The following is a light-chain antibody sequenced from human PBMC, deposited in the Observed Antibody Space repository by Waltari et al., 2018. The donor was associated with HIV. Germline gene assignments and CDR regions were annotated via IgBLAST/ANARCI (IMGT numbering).Light chain of an antibody. V-gene: IGLV1-44*01. Sequence: PGGAPKLVIYRNDQRPSGVPARCSAAKSGSTASLAIARLQSDDEAEYFCASWDDNLNHWVFGGGTKLTV. CDR3: ASWDDNLNHWV. CDR2: RND. J-gene: IGLJ3*02.